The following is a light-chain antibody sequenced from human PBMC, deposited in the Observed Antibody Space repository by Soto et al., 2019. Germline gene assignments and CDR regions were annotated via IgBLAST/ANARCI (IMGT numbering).Light chain of an antibody. CDR3: LQHNSYPLT. J-gene: IGKJ4*01. CDR2: SAS. V-gene: IGKV1-17*03. Sequence: DIQMTQSPSAMSASVGDRVTISCRASHNINYYLAWFQQKPGKVPKRLIYSASSLQSGVPSRFSGSGSWTEFTLTITGLQTEDTAIYYCLQHNSYPLTFGGGTKVEIK. CDR1: HNINYY.